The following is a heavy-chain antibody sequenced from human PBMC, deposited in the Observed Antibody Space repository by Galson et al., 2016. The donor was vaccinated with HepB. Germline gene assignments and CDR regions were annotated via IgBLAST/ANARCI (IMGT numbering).Heavy chain of an antibody. CDR2: IYSGGAT. Sequence: SLRLSCAASGFIVSSHYMNWVRQAPGKGLEWVSIIYSGGATYYADSVKGRFTISRDTAKNSVYLQMNGLRVEDTAVYYCAREVLFSSGYYDVFDLWGQGTMVTVSP. V-gene: IGHV3-53*01. CDR3: AREVLFSSGYYDVFDL. CDR1: GFIVSSHY. J-gene: IGHJ3*01. D-gene: IGHD3-22*01.